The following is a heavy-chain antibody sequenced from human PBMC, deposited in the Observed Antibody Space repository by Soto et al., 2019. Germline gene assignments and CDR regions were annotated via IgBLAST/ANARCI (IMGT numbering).Heavy chain of an antibody. Sequence: PGGSLRLSCAASGFTFSSYWMHWVRQAPGKGLVWVSRINSDGSSTSYADSVKGRFTISRDNAKNTLYLQMNSLRAEDTAVYYCASLGISSGWYSGYYYYGMDVWGQGTTVTVSS. D-gene: IGHD6-19*01. CDR3: ASLGISSGWYSGYYYYGMDV. CDR1: GFTFSSYW. V-gene: IGHV3-74*01. J-gene: IGHJ6*02. CDR2: INSDGSST.